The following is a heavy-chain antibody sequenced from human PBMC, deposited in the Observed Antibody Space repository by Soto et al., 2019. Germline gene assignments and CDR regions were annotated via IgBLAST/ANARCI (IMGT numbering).Heavy chain of an antibody. CDR1: GFTFSDSS. CDR2: IRSKANNYAT. CDR3: TRDDVVLVPAAKDAFDI. J-gene: IGHJ3*02. D-gene: IGHD2-2*01. Sequence: EVQLVESGGGLVQPGGSLKLSCAASGFTFSDSSIHWVRQASGEGLQWVARIRSKANNYATGYAASVKGRCSISRDDSKNTAYLQMNSLKPEDTAIYYCTRDDVVLVPAAKDAFDIWGQGTTVIVSS. V-gene: IGHV3-73*01.